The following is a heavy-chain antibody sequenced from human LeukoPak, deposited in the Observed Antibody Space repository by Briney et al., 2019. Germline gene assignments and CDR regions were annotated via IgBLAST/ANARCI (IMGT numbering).Heavy chain of an antibody. CDR3: ARADYGDYVYRYFDY. V-gene: IGHV3-7*01. J-gene: IGHJ4*02. D-gene: IGHD4-17*01. CDR1: GFTFSSYW. CDR2: IKQDGSEK. Sequence: PGGSLRLSCAASGFTFSSYWMSWVRQAPGKGLEWVANIKQDGSEKYYVDSVKGRSTISRDNAKNSLYLQMNSLRAEDTAVYYCARADYGDYVYRYFDYWGQGTLVTVSS.